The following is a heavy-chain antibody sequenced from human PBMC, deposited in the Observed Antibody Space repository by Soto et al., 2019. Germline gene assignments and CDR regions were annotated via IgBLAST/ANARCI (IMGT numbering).Heavy chain of an antibody. CDR1: GFTFSSYS. V-gene: IGHV3-21*01. CDR3: ARDRGMIDWGGIYYGMDV. J-gene: IGHJ6*02. D-gene: IGHD7-27*01. Sequence: PGGSLRLSCAASGFTFSSYSMNWVRQAPGKGLEWVSSISSSSSYIYYADSVKGRFTISRDNAKNSLYLQMNSLRAEDTAVYYCARDRGMIDWGGIYYGMDVWGQGTTVTVSS. CDR2: ISSSSSYI.